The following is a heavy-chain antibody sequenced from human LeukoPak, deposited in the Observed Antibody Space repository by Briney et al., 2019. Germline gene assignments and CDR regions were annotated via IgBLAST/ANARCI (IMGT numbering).Heavy chain of an antibody. CDR1: GGTFSSYA. CDR2: IIPIFGTA. V-gene: IGHV1-69*13. CDR3: ARDLGGTTANFDY. J-gene: IGHJ4*02. D-gene: IGHD1-7*01. Sequence: SVKVSCKASGGTFSSYAISWVRQAPGQGLEWMGGIIPIFGTANYAQKFQGRVTITADESTSTAYMELSSLRSEDTAVYYCARDLGGTTANFDYWGQGTLVTVSS.